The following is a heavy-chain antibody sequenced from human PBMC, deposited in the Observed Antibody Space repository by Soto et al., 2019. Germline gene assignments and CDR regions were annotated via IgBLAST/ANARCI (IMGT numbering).Heavy chain of an antibody. CDR1: GGYISSGGYY. J-gene: IGHJ6*02. Sequence: PSETLSLTCTVAGGYISSGGYYWSWIRQHPGKGLEWIGYIYYSGSTYYNPSLKSRVTISVDTSKNQFSLKLSSVTAADTAVYYCARDRVSHYYDSIGPCGMDVWGQGTTVTVSS. V-gene: IGHV4-31*03. D-gene: IGHD3-22*01. CDR3: ARDRVSHYYDSIGPCGMDV. CDR2: IYYSGST.